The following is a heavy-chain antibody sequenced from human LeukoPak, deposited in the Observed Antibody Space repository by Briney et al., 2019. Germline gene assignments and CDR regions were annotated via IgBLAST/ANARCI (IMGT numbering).Heavy chain of an antibody. V-gene: IGHV3-30*18. D-gene: IGHD3-10*01. CDR2: ISYDEMYQ. Sequence: GRSLRLSCAASGFTFNRYGMHWVRQAPGKGLEWVAGISYDEMYQYYGDPVKGRFTISRDNSQNTLFLQMNSLRAEDTAIYYCAKDRDYYGSGSDYWGQGTLVTVTS. CDR1: GFTFNRYG. CDR3: AKDRDYYGSGSDY. J-gene: IGHJ4*02.